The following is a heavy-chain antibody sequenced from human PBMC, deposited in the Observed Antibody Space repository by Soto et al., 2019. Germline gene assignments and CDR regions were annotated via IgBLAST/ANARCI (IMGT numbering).Heavy chain of an antibody. J-gene: IGHJ3*02. CDR2: ISSSSSYI. CDR3: ARGDFWSGNDAFVI. D-gene: IGHD3-3*01. V-gene: IGHV3-21*01. CDR1: GFTFSSYS. Sequence: GGSLRLSCAASGFTFSSYSMNWVRQAPGKGLEWVSSISSSSSYIYYADSVKGRFTISRDNAKNSLYLQMNSLRAEDTAVYYCARGDFWSGNDAFVIWGQGTMVTVSS.